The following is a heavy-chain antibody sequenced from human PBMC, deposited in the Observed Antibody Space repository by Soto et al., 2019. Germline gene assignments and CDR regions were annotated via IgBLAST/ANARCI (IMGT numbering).Heavy chain of an antibody. CDR3: AKDFSSGGDY. CDR2: ISYDGSNK. J-gene: IGHJ4*02. Sequence: QVQLVESGGGVVQPGRSLRLSCAASGFTFSSYGMHWVRQAPGKGLEWVAVISYDGSNKYYADSVKGRFTISRDNSKNTLYLQMNSLRAEDTAVYYCAKDFSSGGDYWGQGTLVTVSS. CDR1: GFTFSSYG. V-gene: IGHV3-30*18. D-gene: IGHD3-22*01.